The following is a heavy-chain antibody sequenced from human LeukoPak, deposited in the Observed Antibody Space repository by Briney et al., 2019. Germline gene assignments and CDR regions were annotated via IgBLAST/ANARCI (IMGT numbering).Heavy chain of an antibody. CDR1: GFTFSSYA. J-gene: IGHJ5*02. CDR3: AKVRSFVVVVAATWFDP. CDR2: ISGSGGST. Sequence: GGSLRLSCAASGFTFSSYAMSWVRQAPGKGLEWVSAISGSGGSTYYADSVRGRFTISRDNSKNTLYLQMNSLRAEDTAVYYCAKVRSFVVVVAATWFDPWGQGTLVTVSS. V-gene: IGHV3-23*01. D-gene: IGHD2-15*01.